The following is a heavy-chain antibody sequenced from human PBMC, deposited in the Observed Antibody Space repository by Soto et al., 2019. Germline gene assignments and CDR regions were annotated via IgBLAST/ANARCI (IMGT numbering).Heavy chain of an antibody. J-gene: IGHJ4*02. V-gene: IGHV4-30-4*08. Sequence: SEALSLTCTVSVGSMSIGGYYWSWIRQHPGKGMDWIWYIYYSGTTMYNPSLKSRLTISVDMSNDQVSLNLTSVSAADKAVYYCARLGGYYQALDQWSQGTLVTVS. D-gene: IGHD3-3*01. CDR3: ARLGGYYQALDQ. CDR2: IYYSGTT. CDR1: VGSMSIGGYY.